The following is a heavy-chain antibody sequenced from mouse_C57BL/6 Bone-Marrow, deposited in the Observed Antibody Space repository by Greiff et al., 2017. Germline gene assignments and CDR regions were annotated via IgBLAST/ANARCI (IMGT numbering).Heavy chain of an antibody. D-gene: IGHD2-12*01. V-gene: IGHV1-64*01. Sequence: QVQLQQLGAELVKPGASVKLSCKASGYTFTNYWMPWVKPRPGQGLEWIGMMHPNGCSPDYNEKFKSEASLSVDKSSRTAYMELSSLTSEDSAVFYCARSYNYDDYTMDYWGQGTSVTVSS. J-gene: IGHJ4*01. CDR3: ARSYNYDDYTMDY. CDR1: GYTFTNYW. CDR2: MHPNGCSP.